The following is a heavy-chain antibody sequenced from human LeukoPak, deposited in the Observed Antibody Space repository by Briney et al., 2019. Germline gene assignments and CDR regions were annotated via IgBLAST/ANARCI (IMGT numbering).Heavy chain of an antibody. J-gene: IGHJ4*02. CDR2: IHHSGST. Sequence: SETLSLTCAVSGGAISSSNWWSWVRQPPGKGLEWIGEIHHSGSTYYNPSLKSRVTISVDRSKNQFSLKLSSVTAADTAVYYCARTIGDWGQGTLVTVSS. D-gene: IGHD3-10*01. V-gene: IGHV4-4*02. CDR1: GGAISSSNW. CDR3: ARTIGD.